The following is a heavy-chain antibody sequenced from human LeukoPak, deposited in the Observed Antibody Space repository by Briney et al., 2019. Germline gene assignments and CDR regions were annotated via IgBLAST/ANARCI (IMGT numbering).Heavy chain of an antibody. J-gene: IGHJ4*02. Sequence: PGGSLRLSCAASGFTFGTYAMAWVRQAPGKGLEWVSSISFSGGSTYYTDSVKGRFTISRDNSKNTLYLQMNSLGAEDTAKYYCAKEGISWRDQLDSWGQGALVTVSS. D-gene: IGHD3-3*01. CDR1: GFTFGTYA. CDR2: ISFSGGST. V-gene: IGHV3-23*01. CDR3: AKEGISWRDQLDS.